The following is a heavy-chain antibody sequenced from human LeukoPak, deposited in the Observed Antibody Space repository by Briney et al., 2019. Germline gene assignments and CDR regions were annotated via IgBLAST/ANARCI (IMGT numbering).Heavy chain of an antibody. CDR2: IIPIFGTA. J-gene: IGHJ6*02. V-gene: IGHV1-69*13. Sequence: SVKVSCKASGGTFSSYAISWVRQAPGQGLEWMGGIIPIFGTANYAQKFQGRVTITADESTSTAYMELSSLRSEDTAVYYCARKDYYYDSPETTYYYYGMDVWGQGTTVTVSS. D-gene: IGHD3-22*01. CDR1: GGTFSSYA. CDR3: ARKDYYYDSPETTYYYYGMDV.